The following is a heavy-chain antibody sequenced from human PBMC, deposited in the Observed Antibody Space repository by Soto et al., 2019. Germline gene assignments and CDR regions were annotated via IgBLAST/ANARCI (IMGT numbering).Heavy chain of an antibody. CDR2: INVRTGNR. V-gene: IGHV1-3*05. J-gene: IGHJ5*02. Sequence: QVQLVQSGAEEKKPGASVKVSCKGSGYTFNIFAIHWVRQAPGHSPEWMGWINVRTGNRKYSKKFQGRLSITADTSASVVYMDLNSMPSEDTAVYYCARDFAGDVNWGFDPWRQGTLVTVFS. CDR1: GYTFNIFA. CDR3: ARDFAGDVNWGFDP. D-gene: IGHD7-27*01.